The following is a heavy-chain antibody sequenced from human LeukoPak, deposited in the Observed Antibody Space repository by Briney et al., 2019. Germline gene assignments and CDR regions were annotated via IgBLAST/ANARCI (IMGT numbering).Heavy chain of an antibody. J-gene: IGHJ4*02. D-gene: IGHD5-24*01. V-gene: IGHV3-33*01. CDR2: IWYDGSNK. Sequence: PGRSLRLSCAASGFTFSSYGMHWARQAPGKGLEWVAVIWYDGSNKYYAESVKGRFTISRDNSKNTLYLQMNSLRAEDTAVYYCASSTITATLDYWGQGTLVTVSS. CDR1: GFTFSSYG. CDR3: ASSTITATLDY.